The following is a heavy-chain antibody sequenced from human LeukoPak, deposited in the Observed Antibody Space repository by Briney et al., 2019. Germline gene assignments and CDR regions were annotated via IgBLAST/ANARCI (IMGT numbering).Heavy chain of an antibody. CDR2: INHSGST. CDR3: ARGRRPIAVAGTRKAFDI. V-gene: IGHV4-34*01. CDR1: GGSFSGYY. J-gene: IGHJ3*02. Sequence: NTSETLSLTCAVYGGSFSGYYWSWIRQPPGKGLEWIGEINHSGSTNYNPSLKSRVTISVDTSKNQFSLKLSSVTAADTAVYYCARGRRPIAVAGTRKAFDIRGQGTMVTVSS. D-gene: IGHD6-19*01.